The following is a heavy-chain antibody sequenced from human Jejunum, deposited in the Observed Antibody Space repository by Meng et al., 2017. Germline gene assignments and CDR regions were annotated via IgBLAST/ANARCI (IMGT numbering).Heavy chain of an antibody. D-gene: IGHD5-18*01. CDR3: ARGYSYGPDY. CDR1: GFTFSSYA. J-gene: IGHJ4*02. Sequence: EVQLLESGGGLVQPGGSLILSCAASGFTFSSYAMSWVRQAPGKGLDWVSGITSSGGSTYYADFVKGRFTISRDNSKNTLFLQMNSLRADDTAVYYCARGYSYGPDYWGQGTLVTVSS. CDR2: ITSSGGST. V-gene: IGHV3-23*01.